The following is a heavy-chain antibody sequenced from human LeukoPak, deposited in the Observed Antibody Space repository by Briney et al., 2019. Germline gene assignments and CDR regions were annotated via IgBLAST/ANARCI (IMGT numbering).Heavy chain of an antibody. Sequence: ASVKVSCKASGYTFTSYGISWVRQAPGQGLEWMVWISAYNGNTNYAQKLQGRVTMTTDTSTSTAYMELRSLRFDDTAVYYCARVPTWDKELLPFDYWGQGTLVTVSS. D-gene: IGHD1-26*01. V-gene: IGHV1-18*01. J-gene: IGHJ4*02. CDR3: ARVPTWDKELLPFDY. CDR2: ISAYNGNT. CDR1: GYTFTSYG.